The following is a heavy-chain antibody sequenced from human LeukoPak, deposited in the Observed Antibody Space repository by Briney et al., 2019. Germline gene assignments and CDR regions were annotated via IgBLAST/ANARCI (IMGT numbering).Heavy chain of an antibody. CDR3: ARGKWFGELGFDY. J-gene: IGHJ4*02. CDR1: GFTFNSYT. D-gene: IGHD3-10*01. V-gene: IGHV3-21*01. Sequence: GGSLRLSCAASGFTFNSYTMNWVRQAPGKGLGWVSSISTSSSYIYYADSVKGRFTISRDNAKNSLYLQMNSLRAEDTAVYYCARGKWFGELGFDYWGQGTLVTVSS. CDR2: ISTSSSYI.